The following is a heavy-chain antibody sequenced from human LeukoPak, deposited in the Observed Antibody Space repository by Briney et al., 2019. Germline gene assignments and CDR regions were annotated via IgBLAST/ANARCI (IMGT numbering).Heavy chain of an antibody. V-gene: IGHV4-59*01. CDR2: IYYSGST. Sequence: SETLSLTCTVSGGSISSYYWSWIRQPPGKGLEWIGYIYYSGSTNYNPSLKSRVTISVDTSKNQFSLKLSSVTAADTAVYYCASLSSVLGADAWGQGTLVTASS. CDR1: GGSISSYY. CDR3: ASLSSVLGADA. D-gene: IGHD4/OR15-4a*01. J-gene: IGHJ5*02.